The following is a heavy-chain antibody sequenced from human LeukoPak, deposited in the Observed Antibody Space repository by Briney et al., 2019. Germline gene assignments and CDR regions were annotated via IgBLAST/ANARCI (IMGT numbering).Heavy chain of an antibody. Sequence: SVKVSCKASGGTLSSYPISWVRQAPGQGLEWMGRIIPILGKPNYAQKFQGRVTITADTSTSTAYMELYSLRSEDTAVYYCARALDAEDYWGQGTLVTVSS. CDR3: ARALDAEDY. V-gene: IGHV1-69*04. J-gene: IGHJ4*02. CDR2: IIPILGKP. CDR1: GGTLSSYP.